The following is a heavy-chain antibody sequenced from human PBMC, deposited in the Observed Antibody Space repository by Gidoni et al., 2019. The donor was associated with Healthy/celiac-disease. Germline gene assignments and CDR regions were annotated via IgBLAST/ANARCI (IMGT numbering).Heavy chain of an antibody. CDR1: GFSLSTSGMR. V-gene: IGHV2-70*04. Sequence: QVTLKESGPALVKPTQTLTLTCTFSGFSLSTSGMRVSWIRQPPGKALEWLARIDWDDDKFYSTSLKTRLTISKDTSKNQVVLTMTNMDPVDTATYYCALTFDILTGYSFGYWGQGTLVTVSS. D-gene: IGHD3-9*01. J-gene: IGHJ4*02. CDR3: ALTFDILTGYSFGY. CDR2: IDWDDDK.